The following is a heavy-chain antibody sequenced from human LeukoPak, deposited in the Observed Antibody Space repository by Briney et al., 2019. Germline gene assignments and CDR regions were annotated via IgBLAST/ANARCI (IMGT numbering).Heavy chain of an antibody. J-gene: IGHJ6*03. D-gene: IGHD2-2*01. V-gene: IGHV4-61*02. CDR3: ARDLHCSSTSCYYYMDV. Sequence: SETLSLTCTVSGGSISSGSYYWSWIRQPAGKGLEWIGRIYTSGSTNYNPSLKSRVTISVDTSKNQFSLKLSSVTAADTAVYYCARDLHCSSTSCYYYMDVWGKGATVTVSS. CDR2: IYTSGST. CDR1: GGSISSGSYY.